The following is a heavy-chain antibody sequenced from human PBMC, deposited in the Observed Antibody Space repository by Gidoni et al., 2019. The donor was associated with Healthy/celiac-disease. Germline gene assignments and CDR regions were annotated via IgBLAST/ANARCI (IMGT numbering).Heavy chain of an antibody. Sequence: EVQLVESGGGLVQPGGSLRLSCAASGFTFSSYAMHWVRQAPGKGLEYVSAISSNGGSTYYANSVKGRFTISRDNSKNTLYLQMGSLRAEDMAVYYCAREDDGDGWSDYYGMDVWGQGTTVTVSS. CDR1: GFTFSSYA. V-gene: IGHV3-64*01. CDR3: AREDDGDGWSDYYGMDV. J-gene: IGHJ6*02. D-gene: IGHD4-17*01. CDR2: ISSNGGST.